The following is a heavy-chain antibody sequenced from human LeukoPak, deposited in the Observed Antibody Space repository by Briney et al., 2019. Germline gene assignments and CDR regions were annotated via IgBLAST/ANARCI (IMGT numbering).Heavy chain of an antibody. CDR1: GFTFSSYE. D-gene: IGHD1-1*01. CDR3: ARVGPVQLERRGAFDS. Sequence: PGGSLRLSCAASGFTFSSYEMNWVRQAPGKGLEWVSYISSSGSTIYYADSVKGRFTISRDNAKNSLYLQMNSLRAEDTAVYYCARVGPVQLERRGAFDSWGQGTMVTVSS. V-gene: IGHV3-48*03. CDR2: ISSSGSTI. J-gene: IGHJ3*02.